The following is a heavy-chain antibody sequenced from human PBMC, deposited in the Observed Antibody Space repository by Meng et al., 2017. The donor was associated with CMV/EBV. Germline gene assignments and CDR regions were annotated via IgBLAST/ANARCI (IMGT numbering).Heavy chain of an antibody. D-gene: IGHD2-21*01. CDR2: IYSGGST. CDR3: ARVAFLPPYCGGDCSAHYYFDY. J-gene: IGHJ4*02. CDR1: GFTVSSNY. V-gene: IGHV3-53*01. Sequence: GGSLRLSCAASGFTVSSNYMSWVRQAPGKGLEWVSVIYSGGSTYYADSVQGRFTISRDDAKNSLYLHMNSLRAEDTAVYYCARVAFLPPYCGGDCSAHYYFDYWGQGTLVTVSS.